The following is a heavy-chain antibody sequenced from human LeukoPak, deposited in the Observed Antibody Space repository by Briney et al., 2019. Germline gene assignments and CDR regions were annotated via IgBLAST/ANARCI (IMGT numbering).Heavy chain of an antibody. J-gene: IGHJ4*02. CDR3: ARATSYDILTGYSPLDY. CDR2: IYYSGST. Sequence: SETLSLTCTVSGGSISSYYWSWIRQPPGKGLEWIGYIYYSGSTNYNPSLKSRVTISVDTSKNQFSLKLSSVTAADTAVYYCARATSYDILTGYSPLDYWGQGTLVTVSS. CDR1: GGSISSYY. V-gene: IGHV4-59*01. D-gene: IGHD3-9*01.